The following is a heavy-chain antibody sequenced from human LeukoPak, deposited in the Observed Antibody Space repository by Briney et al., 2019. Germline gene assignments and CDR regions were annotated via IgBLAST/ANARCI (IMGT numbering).Heavy chain of an antibody. D-gene: IGHD2-2*01. Sequence: SETLSLTCAVYGGSFSGYYWSWIRQPPGKGLEWIGEINHSGSTNYNPSLKSRVTISVDTSKNQFSLKLSSVTAADTAVYYCARGSEIVVPAAMPDGGNWFDPWGQGTLVTVSS. CDR2: INHSGST. V-gene: IGHV4-34*01. J-gene: IGHJ5*02. CDR1: GGSFSGYY. CDR3: ARGSEIVVPAAMPDGGNWFDP.